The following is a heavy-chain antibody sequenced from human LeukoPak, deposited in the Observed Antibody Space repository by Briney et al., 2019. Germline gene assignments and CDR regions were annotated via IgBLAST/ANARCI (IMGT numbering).Heavy chain of an antibody. J-gene: IGHJ4*02. CDR1: GYTFTGSY. Sequence: ASVKVSCKASGYTFTGSYMHWVRQAPGQGLEWMGWINPNSGGTNYAQKFQGRVTMTRDTSISTVYMELSRLRSDDTAVYYCARVLRGGPVEHDYWGQGTLVTVSP. D-gene: IGHD3-3*01. CDR2: INPNSGGT. V-gene: IGHV1-2*02. CDR3: ARVLRGGPVEHDY.